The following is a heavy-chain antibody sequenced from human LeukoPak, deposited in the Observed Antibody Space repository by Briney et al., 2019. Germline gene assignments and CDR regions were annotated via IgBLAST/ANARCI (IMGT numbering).Heavy chain of an antibody. Sequence: SQTLSLTCAISGDSVSSNSVAWNWIRQSPSRGLEWLGRTYYRSKWYNDYAESVKSRINIKPDTSKNQFSLQLNSVTPEDTAVYYCARLQWELYDFDYWGQGTLVTVSS. CDR2: TYYRSKWYN. D-gene: IGHD1-26*01. V-gene: IGHV6-1*01. J-gene: IGHJ4*02. CDR3: ARLQWELYDFDY. CDR1: GDSVSSNSVA.